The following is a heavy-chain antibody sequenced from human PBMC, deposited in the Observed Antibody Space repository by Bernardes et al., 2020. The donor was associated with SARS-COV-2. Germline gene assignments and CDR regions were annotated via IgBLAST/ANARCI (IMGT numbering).Heavy chain of an antibody. J-gene: IGHJ2*01. D-gene: IGHD4-17*01. CDR3: ARILRDNGFGSGYYDL. CDR1: GGSFSAYY. V-gene: IGHV3-21*01. Sequence: ETLSLTCDFYGGSFSAYYWSWIRQPPGKGLQWVSSITASTNYIQYTDSVEGRFTVSRDNAKNSLYLEMTSLRVEDTAIYYCARILRDNGFGSGYYDLWGRGTLVIVSS. CDR2: ITASTNYI.